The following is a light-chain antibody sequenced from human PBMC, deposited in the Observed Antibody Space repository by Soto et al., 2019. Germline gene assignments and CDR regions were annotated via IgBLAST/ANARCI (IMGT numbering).Light chain of an antibody. CDR3: QQYYNVPRT. CDR2: WAS. V-gene: IGKV4-1*01. CDR1: QSVLSSSNNKNY. Sequence: DIVMTQSPDSLAVSLGEMATIKGKSSQSVLSSSNNKNYLAWYQQKPRQPPKLLIYWASTRESGVPDRFSGSGSGADFTLTIASLQAEDVAVYYCQQYYNVPRTFGQGTKVDIK. J-gene: IGKJ1*01.